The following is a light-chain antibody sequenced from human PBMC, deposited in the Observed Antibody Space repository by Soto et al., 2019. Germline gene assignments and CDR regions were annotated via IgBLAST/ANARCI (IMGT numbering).Light chain of an antibody. CDR3: QQRYIWPIT. CDR1: QSVGSY. J-gene: IGKJ5*01. Sequence: EIVLTQSPATLSLSPGERATLSCRASQSVGSYLAWYHQKPGQAPRLLIYDASSRATGIPARFSGSGSGTDFTLTISSLEPEDFAIYYCQQRYIWPITFGQGTRLEIK. CDR2: DAS. V-gene: IGKV3-11*01.